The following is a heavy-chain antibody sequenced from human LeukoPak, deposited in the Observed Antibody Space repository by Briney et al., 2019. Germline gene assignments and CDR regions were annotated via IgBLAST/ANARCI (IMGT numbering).Heavy chain of an antibody. CDR1: GFTFSRYA. D-gene: IGHD4-23*01. CDR2: ISGSGGST. CDR3: AKSLRWGFDY. Sequence: GGSLRLSCAASGFTFSRYAMSGVRQAPGKGLEWVSAISGSGGSTYYADSVKARFTISRDNSKNTLYLQMNSLRAEDTAVYYWAKSLRWGFDYWGQGTLVTVSS. V-gene: IGHV3-23*01. J-gene: IGHJ4*02.